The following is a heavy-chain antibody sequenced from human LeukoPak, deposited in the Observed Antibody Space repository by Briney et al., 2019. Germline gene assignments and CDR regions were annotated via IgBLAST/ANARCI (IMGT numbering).Heavy chain of an antibody. D-gene: IGHD2-2*01. CDR1: GGSISSYY. Sequence: SETLSLTCTVSGGSISSYYWSWIRQPPGKGLEWIGYIYYSGSTFYNPSLKSRVTISLDTSKNQFSLKLSSVTAAGTAVYYCARLVEYQLPFDYWGQGTLVTVSS. J-gene: IGHJ4*02. V-gene: IGHV4-59*12. CDR3: ARLVEYQLPFDY. CDR2: IYYSGST.